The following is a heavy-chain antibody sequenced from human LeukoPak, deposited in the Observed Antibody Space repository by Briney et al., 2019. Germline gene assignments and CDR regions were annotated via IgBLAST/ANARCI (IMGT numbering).Heavy chain of an antibody. V-gene: IGHV3-53*01. CDR2: IYSDGST. CDR3: ARDHSVLRYGSGSSDPFDI. J-gene: IGHJ3*02. Sequence: GGSLRLSCAASGFSVSSNYISWVRQAPGKGLEWVSIIYSDGSTFHADSVKGRFTMSRDNSKNTLDLQMNSLRAEDTAVYYCARDHSVLRYGSGSSDPFDIWGQGTMVTVSS. D-gene: IGHD3-10*01. CDR1: GFSVSSNY.